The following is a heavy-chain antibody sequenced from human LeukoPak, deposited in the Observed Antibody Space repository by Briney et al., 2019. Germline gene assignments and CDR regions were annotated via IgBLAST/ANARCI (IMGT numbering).Heavy chain of an antibody. CDR1: GGSFSGYY. CDR2: INHSGST. D-gene: IGHD6-13*01. V-gene: IGHV4-34*01. Sequence: SETLSLTCAVYGGSFSGYYWSWIRQPPGKGLEWIGEINHSGSTNYNPSLKSRVTLSVDTSKNQFSLKLSSVTAADTAVYYCARVASYRSLDYWGQGTLVTVSS. CDR3: ARVASYRSLDY. J-gene: IGHJ4*02.